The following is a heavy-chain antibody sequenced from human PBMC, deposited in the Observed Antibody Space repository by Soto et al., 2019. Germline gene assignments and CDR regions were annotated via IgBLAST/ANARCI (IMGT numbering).Heavy chain of an antibody. CDR2: IKQDGSEI. CDR1: EFTFGDYW. J-gene: IGHJ6*02. Sequence: EVQLVESGGGLVQPGGSLRLCCEASEFTFGDYWMSWVRQAPGKGLEWVTNIKQDGSEIYYVDSVKGRFTISRDNARNSLFLQMNSLRAEDTAVYFCARVRTVNYYGMDVWGRGTTVTVSS. CDR3: ARVRTVNYYGMDV. V-gene: IGHV3-7*05.